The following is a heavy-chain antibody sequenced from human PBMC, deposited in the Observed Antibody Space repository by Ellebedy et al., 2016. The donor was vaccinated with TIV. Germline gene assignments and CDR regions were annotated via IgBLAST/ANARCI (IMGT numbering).Heavy chain of an antibody. CDR1: GGSISSSSYY. CDR3: ARAPYYYDSSGYLGWFDP. CDR2: IYYSGST. J-gene: IGHJ5*02. Sequence: GSLRLSXTVSGGSISSSSYYWGWIRQPPGKGLEWIGSIYYSGSTYYNPSLKSRVTISVDRSKNQFSLWLTSVTAADTAVYYCARAPYYYDSSGYLGWFDPWGQGTLVTVSS. V-gene: IGHV4-39*01. D-gene: IGHD3-22*01.